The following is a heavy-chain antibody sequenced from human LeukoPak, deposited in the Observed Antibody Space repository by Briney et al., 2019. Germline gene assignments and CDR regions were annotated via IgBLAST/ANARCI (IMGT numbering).Heavy chain of an antibody. Sequence: GGSLRLSCAASGFTFSNFLMTWARQPPGKGPEWVSAISGSGGDTYYADSVKGRFTISRDNSKNTLYLQMNSLRAEDTAVYYCAKKGATTGDFDYWGQGTLVTVSS. CDR3: AKKGATTGDFDY. V-gene: IGHV3-23*01. CDR1: GFTFSNFL. J-gene: IGHJ4*02. CDR2: ISGSGGDT. D-gene: IGHD1-26*01.